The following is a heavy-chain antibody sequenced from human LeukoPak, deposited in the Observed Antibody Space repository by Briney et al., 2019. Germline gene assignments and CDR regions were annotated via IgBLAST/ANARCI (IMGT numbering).Heavy chain of an antibody. Sequence: SGTLSLTCSVSGGSLSSHYWSWIRQPPGKGLELIGHIHDTGSTFYNPSLRGRVTISLDTSNNQFSLKLTSMTAADTAVYYCARFSSGCSTSSCYLTYWGQGTLVTVS. CDR1: GGSLSSHY. D-gene: IGHD2-2*01. J-gene: IGHJ4*02. CDR3: ARFSSGCSTSSCYLTY. V-gene: IGHV4-59*11. CDR2: IHDTGST.